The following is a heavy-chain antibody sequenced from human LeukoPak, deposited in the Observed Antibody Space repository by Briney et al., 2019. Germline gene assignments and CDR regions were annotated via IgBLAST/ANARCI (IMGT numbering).Heavy chain of an antibody. D-gene: IGHD4-17*01. CDR3: AREAVTRNYFDY. J-gene: IGHJ4*02. V-gene: IGHV3-53*01. CDR2: IYSGGST. CDR1: GFTVSSNY. Sequence: GGSLRLSGAASGFTVSSNYMNWVRQAPGKGLEWVSVIYSGGSTYYADSVKGRFTISRDNSKNTLFLQMNSLRAEDTAVYYCAREAVTRNYFDYWGQGTLVTVSS.